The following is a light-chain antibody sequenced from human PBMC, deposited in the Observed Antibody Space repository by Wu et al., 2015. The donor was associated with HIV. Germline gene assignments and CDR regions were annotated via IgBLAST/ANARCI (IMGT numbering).Light chain of an antibody. CDR3: LQDYSYPRT. Sequence: AIQMMQSPSSLSASIGDRVTTTCRASQGIRSDLGWYQQKPGKAPKLLIYAASSLQSGVPSRFSGSGSGTDFTLTISNLQPEDFATYFCLQDYSYPRTFGQGTTVEIK. V-gene: IGKV1-6*01. CDR1: QGIRSD. J-gene: IGKJ1*01. CDR2: AAS.